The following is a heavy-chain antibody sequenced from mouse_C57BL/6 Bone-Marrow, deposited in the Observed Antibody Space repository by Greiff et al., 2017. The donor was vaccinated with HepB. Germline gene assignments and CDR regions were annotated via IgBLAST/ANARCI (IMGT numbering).Heavy chain of an antibody. CDR2: IWTGGGT. CDR1: GFSLTSYA. J-gene: IGHJ3*01. D-gene: IGHD2-2*01. CDR3: ASPRGLRAWFAY. Sequence: VHLVESGPGLVAPSQSLSITCTVSGFSLTSYAISWVRQPPGKGLEWLGVIWTGGGTNYNSALKSRLSISKDNSKSQVFLKMNSLQTDDTARYYCASPRGLRAWFAYWGQGTLVTVSA. V-gene: IGHV2-9-1*01.